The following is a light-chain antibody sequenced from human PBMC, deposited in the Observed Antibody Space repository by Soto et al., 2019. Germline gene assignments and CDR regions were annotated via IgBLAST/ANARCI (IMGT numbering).Light chain of an antibody. CDR2: AAS. J-gene: IGKJ4*01. Sequence: DIQMTQSPSSLSASVGDRVIITCRASQSISSYLHWYQQRPGKAPRLLIYAASSLQSGVPSRFSGSGSGTDYTLTISSLQPEDFATYYCQQSYSTPLTFGGGTKVEIK. CDR1: QSISSY. CDR3: QQSYSTPLT. V-gene: IGKV1-39*01.